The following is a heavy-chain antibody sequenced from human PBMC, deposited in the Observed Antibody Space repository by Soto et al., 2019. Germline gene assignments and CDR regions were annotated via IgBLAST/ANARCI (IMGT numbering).Heavy chain of an antibody. Sequence: ARASVKVSCKASGYTFTNFGITWVRQAPGQGLEWMGWISAYNGNANSAHKIQDRVTMTTDTSTSTAYMELRSLRSDDTAVYYCTRDGDSADYGYWGQGTLVTVSS. V-gene: IGHV1-18*01. D-gene: IGHD2-21*01. CDR1: GYTFTNFG. CDR2: ISAYNGNA. CDR3: TRDGDSADYGY. J-gene: IGHJ4*02.